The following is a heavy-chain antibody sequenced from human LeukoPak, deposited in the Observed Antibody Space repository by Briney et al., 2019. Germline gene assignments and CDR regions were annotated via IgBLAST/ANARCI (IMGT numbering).Heavy chain of an antibody. CDR1: GFTFSSYA. Sequence: LRLSCAASGFTFSSYAMGWIRQPPGKGLEWIGYIYHSGSTYYNPSLKSRVTISVDRSKNQFSLKLSSVTAADTAVYYCARDRYSSSWYYFDYWGQGTLVTVSS. CDR2: IYHSGST. J-gene: IGHJ4*02. D-gene: IGHD6-13*01. V-gene: IGHV4-30-2*01. CDR3: ARDRYSSSWYYFDY.